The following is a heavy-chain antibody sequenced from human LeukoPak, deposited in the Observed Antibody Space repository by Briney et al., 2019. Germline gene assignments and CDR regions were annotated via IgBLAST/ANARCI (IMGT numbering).Heavy chain of an antibody. Sequence: GRSLRLSCAASGFTFSSYAMHWVRQAPGKGLEWVAVISYDGSNKYYADSVKGRFTISRDNSKNTLYQQMNSLRAEDTAVYYCARVPYSSGWSFDYWGQGTLVTVSS. D-gene: IGHD6-19*01. V-gene: IGHV3-30-3*01. CDR2: ISYDGSNK. CDR3: ARVPYSSGWSFDY. CDR1: GFTFSSYA. J-gene: IGHJ4*02.